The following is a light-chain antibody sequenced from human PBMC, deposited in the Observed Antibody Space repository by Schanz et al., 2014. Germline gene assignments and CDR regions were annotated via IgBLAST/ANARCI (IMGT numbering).Light chain of an antibody. CDR1: SSDFGADNY. Sequence: QSALTQPPSASGSPGQSVTISCTGTSSDFGADNYVSWYQQHPGKAPKLMIYQVTKRPSGVPDRFSGSKSVNTASLTVSGLRAEDEADYYCLSYDTSLGGRHWVFGGGTKLTVL. CDR2: QVT. CDR3: LSYDTSLGGRHWV. J-gene: IGLJ3*02. V-gene: IGLV2-8*01.